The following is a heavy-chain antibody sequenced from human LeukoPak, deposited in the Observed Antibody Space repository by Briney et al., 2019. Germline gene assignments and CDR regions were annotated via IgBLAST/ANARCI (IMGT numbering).Heavy chain of an antibody. CDR3: ARDRYFDWFDAFDI. J-gene: IGHJ3*02. Sequence: ASVKVSCKASGYTFTSYAMNWVRQAPGQGLEWMGWINTNTGNPTYAQGFTGRFVFSLDPSVSTAYLQISSLKAEDTAVYYCARDRYFDWFDAFDIWGQGTMVTVSS. CDR2: INTNTGNP. CDR1: GYTFTSYA. V-gene: IGHV7-4-1*02. D-gene: IGHD3-9*01.